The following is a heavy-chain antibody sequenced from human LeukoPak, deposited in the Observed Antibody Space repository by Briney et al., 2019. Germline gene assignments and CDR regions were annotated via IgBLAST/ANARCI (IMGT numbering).Heavy chain of an antibody. CDR2: ISWNSGSI. CDR3: AKVHYYGSGSYYNPLDY. CDR1: GFTFDDYA. J-gene: IGHJ4*02. V-gene: IGHV3-9*01. D-gene: IGHD3-10*01. Sequence: GRSLRLSCAASGFTFDDYAMHWVRQAPGKGLEWVSGISWNSGSIGYADSVKGRFTISRDNAKNSLYLQMNSLRAEDTALYYCAKVHYYGSGSYYNPLDYWGQGTLVTVSS.